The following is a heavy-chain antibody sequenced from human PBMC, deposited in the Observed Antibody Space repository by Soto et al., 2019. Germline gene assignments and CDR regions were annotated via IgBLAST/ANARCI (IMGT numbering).Heavy chain of an antibody. CDR3: ARAHDYGDCFDY. V-gene: IGHV4-34*11. CDR2: IYYSGST. D-gene: IGHD4-17*01. J-gene: IGHJ4*02. CDR1: GGSFSGYY. Sequence: QVQLQQWGAGLLKPSETLSLTCDVYGGSFSGYYWSWIRQPPGKGLEWIGYIYYSGSTNYNPSLKSRVTTSVDTSKNQFSLKLSYVTDADTAVYYCARAHDYGDCFDYWGQGTLVTVSS.